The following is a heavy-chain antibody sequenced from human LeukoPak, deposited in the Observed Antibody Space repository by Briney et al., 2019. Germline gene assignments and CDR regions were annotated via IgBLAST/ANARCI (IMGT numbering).Heavy chain of an antibody. Sequence: TSETLSLTCTVSGGSISSYYWSWIRQPPGKGLEWIGYIYYSGSTNYNPSLKSRVTISVDTSKNQFSLKLSSVTAADTAVYYCARHSDLGWIDPWGQGTLVTVYS. CDR1: GGSISSYY. D-gene: IGHD2-21*02. CDR2: IYYSGST. J-gene: IGHJ5*02. CDR3: ARHSDLGWIDP. V-gene: IGHV4-59*08.